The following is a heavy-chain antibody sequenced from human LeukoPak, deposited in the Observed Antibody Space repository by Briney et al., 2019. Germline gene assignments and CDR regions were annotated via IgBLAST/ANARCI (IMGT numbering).Heavy chain of an antibody. J-gene: IGHJ3*02. Sequence: ASVKVSCKASGYPFTAYYMHWVRQAPGQGLEWMGWINPNSGGTNSAQKFEGRVTMTRDTSISTAYMELSRLRSDDTAVYYCARYCNNGASFYASDAFDIWGQGTMVTVSS. CDR2: INPNSGGT. CDR3: ARYCNNGASFYASDAFDI. D-gene: IGHD2-15*01. V-gene: IGHV1-2*02. CDR1: GYPFTAYY.